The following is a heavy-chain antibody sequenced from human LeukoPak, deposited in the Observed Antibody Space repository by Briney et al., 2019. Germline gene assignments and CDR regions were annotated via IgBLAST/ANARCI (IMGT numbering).Heavy chain of an antibody. D-gene: IGHD5-12*01. CDR1: GFTFSSYA. CDR3: ARAPVSRWLRHIFFDY. CDR2: ISYDGSNK. Sequence: PGRSLRLSCAASGFTFSSYAMHWVRQAPGKGLEWVAVISYDGSNKYYADSVKGRFTISRDNSKNTLYPQMNSLRAEDTAVYYCARAPVSRWLRHIFFDYWGQGTLVTVSS. V-gene: IGHV3-30-3*01. J-gene: IGHJ4*02.